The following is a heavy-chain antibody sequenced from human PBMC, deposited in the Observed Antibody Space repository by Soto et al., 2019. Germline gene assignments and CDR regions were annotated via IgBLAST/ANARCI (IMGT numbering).Heavy chain of an antibody. CDR2: IIPIFGTP. D-gene: IGHD3-10*01. Sequence: QVQLVQSGAEVKKPGSSVKVSCKASGGIFSTYAISWLRQAPGQGLEWMGGIIPIFGTPNYAQKFQGRVTITADETTSTAYMGLSRLKSEDTAGYYCGRDRDDYCSGNYYNRIDFWGQGTLVTVSS. J-gene: IGHJ4*02. V-gene: IGHV1-69*01. CDR3: GRDRDDYCSGNYYNRIDF. CDR1: GGIFSTYA.